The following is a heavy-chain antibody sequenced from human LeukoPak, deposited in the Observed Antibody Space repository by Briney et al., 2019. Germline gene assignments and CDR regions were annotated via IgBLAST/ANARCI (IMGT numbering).Heavy chain of an antibody. Sequence: GESLRLSCAASGFTFSVTWMSWVRQAPGRGLEWVGRFKSKAAGGTTDYAAPVAGRFTISRDDSKNMLYLQMNSLKTEDTAVYYCTRGAPQADVFDIWGQGTMVTVSS. CDR2: FKSKAAGGTT. CDR1: GFTFSVTW. V-gene: IGHV3-15*01. CDR3: TRGAPQADVFDI. J-gene: IGHJ3*02. D-gene: IGHD1-26*01.